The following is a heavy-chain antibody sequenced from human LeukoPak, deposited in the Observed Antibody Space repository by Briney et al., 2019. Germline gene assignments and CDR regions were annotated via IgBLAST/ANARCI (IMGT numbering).Heavy chain of an antibody. CDR3: ARTYYYDSSGYREDWFDP. J-gene: IGHJ5*02. CDR1: GFAFSTFA. D-gene: IGHD3-22*01. Sequence: GGSLRLSCAASGFAFSTFAMNWVRQAPGKGLEWVSSISSSSSYIYYADSVKGRFTISRDNAKKSLYLQMNSLRAEDTAVYYCARTYYYDSSGYREDWFDPWGQGTLVTVSS. V-gene: IGHV3-21*01. CDR2: ISSSSSYI.